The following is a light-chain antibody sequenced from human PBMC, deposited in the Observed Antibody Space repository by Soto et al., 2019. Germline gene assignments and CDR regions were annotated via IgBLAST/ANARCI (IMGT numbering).Light chain of an antibody. Sequence: DIQMTQSPSTLSASVGDRVTITCRASQSISSSLAWYQQKPGKAPKLLIYKASSLESGVPSRVSGSGSGTEFTLTISSLQADDFATYYCQQYNSYSYTFGQGTKLEIK. J-gene: IGKJ2*01. CDR3: QQYNSYSYT. V-gene: IGKV1-5*03. CDR2: KAS. CDR1: QSISSS.